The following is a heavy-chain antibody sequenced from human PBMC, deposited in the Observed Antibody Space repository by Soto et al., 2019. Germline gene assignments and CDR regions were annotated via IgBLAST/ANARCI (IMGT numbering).Heavy chain of an antibody. D-gene: IGHD5-12*01. J-gene: IGHJ4*02. V-gene: IGHV3-64*01. Sequence: EVQLVESGGGLVQPGGSLRLSCAASGFTFSSYAMHWVRQAPGKGLEYVSVISSNGGSTYYANSVKGRFTISRDNSKNTLYLQMGSLRAEDMAVYYCARTSGYAVDYWGQGTLVTVSS. CDR3: ARTSGYAVDY. CDR1: GFTFSSYA. CDR2: ISSNGGST.